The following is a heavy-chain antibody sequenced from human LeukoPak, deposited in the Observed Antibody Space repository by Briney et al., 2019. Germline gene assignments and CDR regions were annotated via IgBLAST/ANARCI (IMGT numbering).Heavy chain of an antibody. Sequence: ASVKVSCKTSGYTFTDCYMHWMRQAPGQGLEWMGWINPKSGGTNFAQTFQGRVTMTRDTSISTAYMELSRLTSDDTAVYYCATVAGQGEGELLWFGEGIDYWGQGTLVTVSS. D-gene: IGHD3-10*01. CDR3: ATVAGQGEGELLWFGEGIDY. J-gene: IGHJ4*02. V-gene: IGHV1-2*02. CDR1: GYTFTDCY. CDR2: INPKSGGT.